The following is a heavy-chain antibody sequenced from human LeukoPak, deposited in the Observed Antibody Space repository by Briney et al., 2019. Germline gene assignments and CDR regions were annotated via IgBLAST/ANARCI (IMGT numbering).Heavy chain of an antibody. D-gene: IGHD1-1*01. J-gene: IGHJ5*01. CDR2: IYHSGST. Sequence: SETLSLTCTVSGGSISSGGYSWSWIRQPPGKGLEWIGYIYHSGSTYYSPSLKSRVTISVDRSKNQFSLKLSSVTAADTAVYYCARGGPTRYSYSFDSWGQGTLVTVSS. CDR1: GGSISSGGYS. CDR3: ARGGPTRYSYSFDS. V-gene: IGHV4-30-2*01.